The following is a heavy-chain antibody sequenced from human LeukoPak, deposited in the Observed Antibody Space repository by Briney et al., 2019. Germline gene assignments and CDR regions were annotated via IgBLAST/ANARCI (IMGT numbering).Heavy chain of an antibody. V-gene: IGHV4-61*02. D-gene: IGHD6-6*01. CDR2: IYTSGST. CDR1: GGSISSGSYY. CDR3: ARGKQLAQHDAFDI. Sequence: PSETLSLTCTVSGGSISSGSYYWSWIRQPAGKGLEWIGRIYTSGSTNYNPSLKSRVTISVDTSKNQFSLKLSSVTAADTAVYYCARGKQLAQHDAFDIWGQGTMVTVSS. J-gene: IGHJ3*02.